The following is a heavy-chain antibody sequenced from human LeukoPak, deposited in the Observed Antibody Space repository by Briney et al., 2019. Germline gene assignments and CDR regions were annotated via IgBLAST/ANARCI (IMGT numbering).Heavy chain of an antibody. CDR1: GFTFSNYA. CDR2: LGGDGGDS. CDR3: AKDGYPFNSIWDYFDY. J-gene: IGHJ4*02. V-gene: IGHV3-23*01. D-gene: IGHD6-25*01. Sequence: PGGSLRLSCAASGFTFSNYAMSWVRQAPGKGLEWVSALGGDGGDSYYAGSVKGRFTISRDNSKGTLFLQMNSLRAEDTAVYYCAKDGYPFNSIWDYFDYWGQGTLVTVSS.